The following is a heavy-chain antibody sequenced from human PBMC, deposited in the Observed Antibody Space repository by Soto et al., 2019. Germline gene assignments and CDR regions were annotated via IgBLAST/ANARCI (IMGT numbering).Heavy chain of an antibody. CDR3: ARTQYYDPSALKPLDF. Sequence: PGRSLRLSCAASGFTFSSYWMSWVRQAPGKGLEWAANIKEDGSEKYYAESVRGRFTLSRDNSKNTLYLQMNSLRADDTAVYYCARTQYYDPSALKPLDFWGQGTPVTVS. V-gene: IGHV3-7*01. J-gene: IGHJ4*03. D-gene: IGHD3-22*01. CDR1: GFTFSSYW. CDR2: IKEDGSEK.